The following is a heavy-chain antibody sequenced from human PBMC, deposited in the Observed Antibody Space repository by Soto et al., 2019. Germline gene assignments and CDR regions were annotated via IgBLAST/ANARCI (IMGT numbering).Heavy chain of an antibody. CDR2: ISGSGGST. Sequence: EVQLLESGGGLVQPGGSLRLSCAASGFTFSSYAMSWVRQAPGKGLEWVSAISGSGGSTYYADSVRGRFTISRDNSKNTLYLQMNSLRAEDTAVYYCAKYSSGWYHPFDYWGQGTLVTVSS. CDR1: GFTFSSYA. J-gene: IGHJ4*02. D-gene: IGHD6-19*01. V-gene: IGHV3-23*01. CDR3: AKYSSGWYHPFDY.